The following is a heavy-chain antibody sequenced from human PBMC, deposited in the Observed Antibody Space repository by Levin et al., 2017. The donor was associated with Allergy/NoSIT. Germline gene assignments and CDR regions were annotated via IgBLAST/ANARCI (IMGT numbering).Heavy chain of an antibody. CDR1: GDSIRGSF. CDR3: ARERSPGLY. J-gene: IGHJ4*02. CDR2: IHYSGST. V-gene: IGHV4-59*01. D-gene: IGHD3-10*01. Sequence: SQTLSLTCTVSGDSIRGSFWTWIRQPPGKGLEWIGFIHYSGSTSYSPSLKSRVTISADTSKNQFSLKLNSVTAADTAVYYGARERSPGLYWGQGILVTVSS.